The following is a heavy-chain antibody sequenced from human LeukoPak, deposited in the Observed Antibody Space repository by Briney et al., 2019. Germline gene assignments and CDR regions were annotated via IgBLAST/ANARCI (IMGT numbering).Heavy chain of an antibody. CDR2: IKQDGGEE. V-gene: IGHV3-7*01. CDR1: GFTFSSYE. D-gene: IGHD1-26*01. CDR3: ARDKDVGATLLDY. Sequence: PGGSLRLSCAASGFTFSSYEMNWVRQAPGKGLEWVANIKQDGGEEYYVDSVKGRFTISRDNAKNSLYLQMSSLRAEDTAVYYCARDKDVGATLLDYWGQGTLVTVSS. J-gene: IGHJ4*02.